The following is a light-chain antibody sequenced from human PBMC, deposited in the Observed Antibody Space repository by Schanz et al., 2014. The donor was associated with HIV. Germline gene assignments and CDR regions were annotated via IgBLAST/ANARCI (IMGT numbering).Light chain of an antibody. J-gene: IGKJ2*01. V-gene: IGKV3-15*01. CDR2: GAS. CDR3: QQYNNWPPYT. Sequence: ETVLTQSPGSLSLSPGERATLSCRASQSVSSDYFAWYQQKSGRAPRLLIYGASTRATGIPARFSGSGSGTEFTLTISSLQSGDFAVYYCQQYNNWPPYTFGQGTKLEIK. CDR1: QSVSSD.